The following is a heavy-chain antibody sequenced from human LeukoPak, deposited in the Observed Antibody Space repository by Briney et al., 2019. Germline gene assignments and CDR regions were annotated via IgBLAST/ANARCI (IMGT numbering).Heavy chain of an antibody. D-gene: IGHD4-17*01. CDR3: AKENYGDSTGGRFQH. V-gene: IGHV3-48*01. J-gene: IGHJ1*01. CDR1: GLTISSYS. Sequence: PGGSLRLSCAASGLTISSYSMNWVRQAPGKGLQWVSVKGRFTISRDNAKNSLYLQMNSLRAEDTAVYYCAKENYGDSTGGRFQHWGQGTLVTVSS.